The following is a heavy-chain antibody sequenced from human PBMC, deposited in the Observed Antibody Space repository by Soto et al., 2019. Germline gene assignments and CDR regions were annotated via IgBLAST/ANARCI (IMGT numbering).Heavy chain of an antibody. V-gene: IGHV4-59*01. J-gene: IGHJ5*02. CDR1: GGSISSYY. D-gene: IGHD2-2*02. CDR2: IYYSGST. CDR3: ARDGSTSGYIWFDP. Sequence: SETLSLTCTVSGGSISSYYWSWIRQPPGKGLKWIGYIYYSGSTNYNPSLNSRVTISVDTSKNQFSLKLSSVTAADTAVYYCARDGSTSGYIWFDPWGQGTLVTVSS.